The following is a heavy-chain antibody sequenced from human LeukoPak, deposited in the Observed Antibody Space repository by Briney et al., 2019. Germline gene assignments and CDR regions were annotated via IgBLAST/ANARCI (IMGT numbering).Heavy chain of an antibody. J-gene: IGHJ4*02. CDR1: GGSITGYY. V-gene: IGHV4-59*12. CDR3: ARLNVLLWFGELSR. CDR2: IFYSGST. Sequence: TPSETLSLTCTVSGGSITGYYWSWIRQPPGKGLEWIGYIFYSGSTNYNPSLKSRVTISVDTSKNQFSLKLSSVTAADTAVYYCARLNVLLWFGELSRWGQGTLVTVSS. D-gene: IGHD3-10*01.